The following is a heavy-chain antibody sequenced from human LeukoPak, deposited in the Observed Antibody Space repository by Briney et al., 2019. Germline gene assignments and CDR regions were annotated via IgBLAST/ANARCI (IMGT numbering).Heavy chain of an antibody. D-gene: IGHD1-14*01. CDR1: GYSFTGYY. CDR2: LNPKSGGT. CDR3: ARDRTTNHDYYYYMDV. V-gene: IGHV1-2*02. Sequence: ASVKVSCKASGYSFTGYYIRWVRQAPGQGLEWMGWLNPKSGGTNYAQKFQGRVTMTRDTSITTAFMELSRLISDDTAVYHCARDRTTNHDYYYYMDVWGRGTTVTVSS. J-gene: IGHJ6*03.